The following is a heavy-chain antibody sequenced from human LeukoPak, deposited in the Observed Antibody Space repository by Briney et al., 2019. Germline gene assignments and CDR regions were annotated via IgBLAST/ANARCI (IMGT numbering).Heavy chain of an antibody. V-gene: IGHV3-23*01. CDR1: GFTFSSYA. J-gene: IGHJ4*02. CDR2: IVPSGAGT. Sequence: GGSLRLSCAASGFTFSSYAMSWVRQAPGTGLEWVSTIVPSGAGTYYADSVKGRFTISRDNSKNTLYLQLSSLRAEDTAVYYCAKGARGSGYYGNYWGQGALVTVSS. CDR3: AKGARGSGYYGNY. D-gene: IGHD5-12*01.